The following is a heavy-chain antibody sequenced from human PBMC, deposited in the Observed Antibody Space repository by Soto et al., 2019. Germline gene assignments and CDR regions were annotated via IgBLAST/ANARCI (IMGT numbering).Heavy chain of an antibody. Sequence: GGSLRLSCEVSGFTFNNHYMSWVRQAPGRGLEWVANIKKDGSEKNYVDSVRGRFTISRDNARNSLYLQMNSLRVEDTALYYCTNSFGQTQQFWGQGTMVTVSS. J-gene: IGHJ3*01. CDR2: IKKDGSEK. CDR3: TNSFGQTQQF. CDR1: GFTFNNHY. V-gene: IGHV3-7*05. D-gene: IGHD2-21*01.